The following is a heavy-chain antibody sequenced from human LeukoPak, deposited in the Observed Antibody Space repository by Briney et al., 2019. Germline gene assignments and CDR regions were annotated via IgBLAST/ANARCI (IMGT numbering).Heavy chain of an antibody. CDR3: ARGRQYYYGSGRPRAPFDY. D-gene: IGHD3-10*01. V-gene: IGHV4-34*01. J-gene: IGHJ4*02. CDR1: GGSFSGYY. CDR2: INHSGST. Sequence: KPSETLSLTCAVYGGSFSGYYWSWSRQPPGKGREWVGEINHSGSTNYNPSLKSRVTISVDTSNNQFPLKLSSVTAADTAVYYCARGRQYYYGSGRPRAPFDYWGQGTLVTVSS.